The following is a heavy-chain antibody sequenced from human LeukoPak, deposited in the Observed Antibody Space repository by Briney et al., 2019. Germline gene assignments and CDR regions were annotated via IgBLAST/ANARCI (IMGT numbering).Heavy chain of an antibody. D-gene: IGHD3-22*01. CDR3: ARVNDSSGYYYSAAFDI. Sequence: SETLSLTCTVSGGSISSYYWSWIRQPPGKGLEWIGYIYYSGSTNYNPSLKSRVTISVDTSKNQFSLKLSSVTAADTAVYYCARVNDSSGYYYSAAFDIWGQGTMVTVSS. V-gene: IGHV4-59*01. CDR1: GGSISSYY. J-gene: IGHJ3*02. CDR2: IYYSGST.